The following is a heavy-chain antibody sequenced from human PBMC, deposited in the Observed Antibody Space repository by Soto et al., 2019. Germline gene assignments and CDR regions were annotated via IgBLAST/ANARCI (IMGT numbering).Heavy chain of an antibody. D-gene: IGHD6-6*01. CDR3: ASSGSSAYFDY. V-gene: IGHV4-34*01. J-gene: IGHJ4*02. Sequence: SETLSLTCAVYGGSFSGYYWSWIRQPPGKGLEWIREINHGGSTNYNPSLKSRVTISVDTSKNQFSLKLSSVTAADTAVYYCASSGSSAYFDYWGQGTLVTVSS. CDR2: INHGGST. CDR1: GGSFSGYY.